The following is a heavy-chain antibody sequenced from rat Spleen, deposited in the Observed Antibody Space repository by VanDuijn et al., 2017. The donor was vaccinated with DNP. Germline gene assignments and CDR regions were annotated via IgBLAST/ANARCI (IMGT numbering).Heavy chain of an antibody. CDR3: ARYYSSYAMDA. CDR1: GFTFSNYG. Sequence: EVQLVESGGDLVHPGRSLKLSCAASGFTFSNYGMAWVRQAPTKGLEWVASINTDGGSTYYPDSVKGRITVSRDDPKSTLYLQMDSLRSEDTATYYCARYYSSYAMDAWGQGTSVTVSS. J-gene: IGHJ4*01. CDR2: INTDGGST. D-gene: IGHD1-2*01. V-gene: IGHV5S13*01.